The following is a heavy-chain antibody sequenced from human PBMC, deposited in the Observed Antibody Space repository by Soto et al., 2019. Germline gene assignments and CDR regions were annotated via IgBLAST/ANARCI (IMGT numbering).Heavy chain of an antibody. CDR1: GFTFTSSA. D-gene: IGHD3-22*01. Sequence: SVKVSCKASGFTFTSSAVQWVRQARGQRLEWIGWIVVGSGNTNYAQKFQERVTITRDMSTSTAYMELSSLRSEDTAVYYCAAQDSYDSSGYYWPPDYWGQGTLVTVS. V-gene: IGHV1-58*01. J-gene: IGHJ4*02. CDR3: AAQDSYDSSGYYWPPDY. CDR2: IVVGSGNT.